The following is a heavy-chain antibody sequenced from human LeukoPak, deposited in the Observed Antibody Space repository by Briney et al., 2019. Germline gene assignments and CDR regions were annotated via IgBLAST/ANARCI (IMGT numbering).Heavy chain of an antibody. Sequence: SETLSLTCTVSGGSISSYYWSWIRQPPGKGLEWIGYIYYSGSTNYNPSLKSRVTISVDTSKNQFSLKLSSVTAADTAVYYCARWYFRAAGFDPKRTNPDVWGKGTTVTVSS. J-gene: IGHJ6*04. V-gene: IGHV4-59*12. CDR1: GGSISSYY. D-gene: IGHD6-13*01. CDR2: IYYSGST. CDR3: ARWYFRAAGFDPKRTNPDV.